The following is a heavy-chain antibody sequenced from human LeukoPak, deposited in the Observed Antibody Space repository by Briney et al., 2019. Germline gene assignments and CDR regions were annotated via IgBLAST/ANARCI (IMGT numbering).Heavy chain of an antibody. CDR3: AASEKIWFGELSGAFDI. J-gene: IGHJ3*02. CDR2: INPNSGGT. D-gene: IGHD3-10*01. Sequence: ASVKVSCKASGYTFTGYYMHWVRQAPGQGFEWMGWINPNSGGTNYAQKFQGWVTMTRDTSISTAYMELSRLRSDDTAVYYCAASEKIWFGELSGAFDIWGQGTMVTVSS. V-gene: IGHV1-2*04. CDR1: GYTFTGYY.